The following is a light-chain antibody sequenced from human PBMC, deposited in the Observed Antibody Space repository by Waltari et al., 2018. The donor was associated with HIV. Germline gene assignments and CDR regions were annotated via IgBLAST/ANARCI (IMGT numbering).Light chain of an antibody. Sequence: SSELAQDPAVSVALGLTVRITCQGDSVRSYYASWYQQKPGQAPVLVVYGENNRPSGIPDRFSGSTSGNTASLTIAGAQAEDEADYYCNSRDSSGHWFFGGGTKVTVL. V-gene: IGLV3-19*01. CDR1: SVRSYY. J-gene: IGLJ3*02. CDR3: NSRDSSGHWF. CDR2: GEN.